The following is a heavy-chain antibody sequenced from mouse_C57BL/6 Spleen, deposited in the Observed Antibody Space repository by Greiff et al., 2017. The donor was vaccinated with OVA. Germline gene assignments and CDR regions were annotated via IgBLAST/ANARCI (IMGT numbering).Heavy chain of an antibody. CDR1: GFSFNTYA. CDR2: IRSKSNNYAT. V-gene: IGHV10-1*01. CDR3: VRPGSDYDVYFDV. Sequence: GGGLVQPKGSLKLSCAASGFSFNTYAMNWVRQAPGTGLEWVARIRSKSNNYATYYADSVKDRFTISRDDSESMLYLQMNNLKTEDTAMYYCVRPGSDYDVYFDVWGTGTTVTVSS. J-gene: IGHJ1*03. D-gene: IGHD2-4*01.